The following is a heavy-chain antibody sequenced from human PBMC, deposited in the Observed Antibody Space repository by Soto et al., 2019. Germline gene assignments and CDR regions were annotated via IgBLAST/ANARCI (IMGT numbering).Heavy chain of an antibody. CDR1: GFTFSHYG. Sequence: QVQLVESGGGVIQPGRSLRLSCAASGFTFSHYGMHWVRQAPGKGLEWVAVISLDGSNKYSAESVKGRFTTSRDNSKNTVYLHMNSLRAEDTAVYYCAKALDRGGTTLSAKYGLDVWGQGTTVTVSS. V-gene: IGHV3-30*18. J-gene: IGHJ6*02. CDR2: ISLDGSNK. CDR3: AKALDRGGTTLSAKYGLDV. D-gene: IGHD4-17*01.